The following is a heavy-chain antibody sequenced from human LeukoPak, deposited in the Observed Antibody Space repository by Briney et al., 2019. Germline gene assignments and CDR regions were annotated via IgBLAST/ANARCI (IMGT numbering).Heavy chain of an antibody. CDR1: GFTFSSYA. J-gene: IGHJ4*02. CDR3: AKSKVSSGGPFDY. CDR2: ISGSGGST. Sequence: GESLKISCAASGFTFSSYAMSWVRQAPGKGLEWVSAISGSGGSTYYADSVKGRFTISRDNSKNTLYLQMNSLRAEDTAVYYCAKSKVSSGGPFDYWGQGTLVTVSS. V-gene: IGHV3-23*01. D-gene: IGHD2-15*01.